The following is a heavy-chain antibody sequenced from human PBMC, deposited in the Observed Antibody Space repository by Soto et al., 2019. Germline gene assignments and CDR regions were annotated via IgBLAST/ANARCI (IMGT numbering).Heavy chain of an antibody. CDR1: GYTFTSYG. Sequence: ASVKVSCKASGYTFTSYGISWVRQAPGQGLEWMGWISAYNGNTNYAQKLQGRVTMTTDTSTSTAYMELRSLRSDDTAVYYCARLCRWSGFYCWDPRGFDFWGPGTLVTVSS. J-gene: IGHJ4*02. V-gene: IGHV1-18*01. D-gene: IGHD3-3*01. CDR3: ARLCRWSGFYCWDPRGFDF. CDR2: ISAYNGNT.